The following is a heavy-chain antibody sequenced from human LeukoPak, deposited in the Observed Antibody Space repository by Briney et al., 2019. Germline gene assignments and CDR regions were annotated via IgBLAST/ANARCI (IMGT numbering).Heavy chain of an antibody. CDR3: ARAYSSSKFDWFDP. D-gene: IGHD6-6*01. V-gene: IGHV4-4*07. CDR1: GGSISSYY. Sequence: SETLSLTCTVSGGSISSYYWSWIRQPAGKGLEWIGRIYTSGSTNYNPSLKSRVTMSVDTSKNQFSQKLSSVTAADTAVYYCARAYSSSKFDWFDPWGQGTLVTVSS. J-gene: IGHJ5*02. CDR2: IYTSGST.